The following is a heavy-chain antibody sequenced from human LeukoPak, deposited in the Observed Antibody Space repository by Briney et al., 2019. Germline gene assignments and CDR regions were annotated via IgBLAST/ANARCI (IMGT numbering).Heavy chain of an antibody. Sequence: SETLSLTCTVSGGSISSYYWSWIRQPPGKGLEWIGYIYYSGSTNYNPSLKSRVTISVDTSKNQFSLKLSSVTAADTAVYYCASDWSGYYQGGNWGQGTLVTVSS. D-gene: IGHD3-3*01. CDR1: GGSISSYY. CDR2: IYYSGST. CDR3: ASDWSGYYQGGN. V-gene: IGHV4-59*12. J-gene: IGHJ4*02.